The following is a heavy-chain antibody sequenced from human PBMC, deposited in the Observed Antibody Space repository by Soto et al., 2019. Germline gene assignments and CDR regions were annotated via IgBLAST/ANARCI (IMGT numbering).Heavy chain of an antibody. Sequence: EVQLVESGGGLVQPGGSLRLSCAASGFTFSAYNMNWVRQAPGKGREWVSYISSSGSPIYYADSVKGRFTISRDNAKNSLYLRMNNLRAEDTAVYYCARQMGIPYCSSTSCATGYHDYWGQGTLVTVSS. CDR1: GFTFSAYN. CDR3: ARQMGIPYCSSTSCATGYHDY. CDR2: ISSSGSPI. J-gene: IGHJ4*02. D-gene: IGHD2-2*01. V-gene: IGHV3-48*01.